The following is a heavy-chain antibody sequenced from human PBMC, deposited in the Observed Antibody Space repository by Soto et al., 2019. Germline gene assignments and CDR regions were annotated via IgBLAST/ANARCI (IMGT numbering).Heavy chain of an antibody. CDR2: IIPIFGTA. J-gene: IGHJ6*02. V-gene: IGHV1-69*13. CDR3: ASWGYSYGPYYYYGMDV. Sequence: GASVKVSCKASGGTFSSYAISWVRQAPGQGLEWMGGIIPIFGTANYAQKFQGRVTITADESTSTAYMELSSLRSEDTAVYYCASWGYSYGPYYYYGMDVWGQGTTVTVSS. CDR1: GGTFSSYA. D-gene: IGHD5-18*01.